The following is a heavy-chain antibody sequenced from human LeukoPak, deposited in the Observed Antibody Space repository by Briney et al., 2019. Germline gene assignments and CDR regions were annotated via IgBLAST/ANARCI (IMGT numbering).Heavy chain of an antibody. Sequence: NPSETLSLTCAVYGGSFSGYYWSWIRQPPGKGLEWIGEINHSGSTNYNPSLKSRVTISVDTSKNQFSLKLSSVTAADTAAYYCARGRHVYYDFWSGYYRLDYWGQGTLVTVSS. CDR1: GGSFSGYY. CDR3: ARGRHVYYDFWSGYYRLDY. J-gene: IGHJ4*02. D-gene: IGHD3-3*01. V-gene: IGHV4-34*01. CDR2: INHSGST.